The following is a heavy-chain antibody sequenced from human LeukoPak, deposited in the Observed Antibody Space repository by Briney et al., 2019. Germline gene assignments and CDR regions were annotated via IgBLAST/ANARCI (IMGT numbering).Heavy chain of an antibody. CDR3: ARAVLAVAGDYFDY. CDR1: GGSIRSYY. V-gene: IGHV4-59*01. Sequence: SETLSLTCTVSGGSIRSYYWSWIRQSPGKGLEWIGYIYYSGSTNYNPSLKSRVTISVDTSKNQFSLKLSSVTAADTAVYYCARAVLAVAGDYFDYWGQGTLLTVSS. CDR2: IYYSGST. D-gene: IGHD6-19*01. J-gene: IGHJ4*02.